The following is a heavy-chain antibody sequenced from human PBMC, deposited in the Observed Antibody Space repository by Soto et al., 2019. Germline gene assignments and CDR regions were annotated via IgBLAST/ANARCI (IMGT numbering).Heavy chain of an antibody. CDR2: IYPGDSDT. CDR1: GYSFTSYW. D-gene: IGHD6-19*01. CDR3: ARTVAVGSVGYYYGMDV. Sequence: PGESLKISCKGSGYSFTSYWIGWVRQMPGKGLEWMGIIYPGDSDTRYSPSFQGQVTISADKSISTAYLQWSSLKASDTAMYYCARTVAVGSVGYYYGMDVWGQGTTVTVSS. J-gene: IGHJ6*02. V-gene: IGHV5-51*01.